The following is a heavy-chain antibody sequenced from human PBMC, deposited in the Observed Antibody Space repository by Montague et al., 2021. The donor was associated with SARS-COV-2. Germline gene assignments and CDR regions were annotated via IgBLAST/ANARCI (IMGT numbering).Heavy chain of an antibody. CDR3: ASHPVWQQLFT. CDR2: IHHTGGR. Sequence: SETLSLTCAVSGASLASGYWWSFVRQSPGKGLARISEIHHTGGRNYNPSLVSRVTIFLDHSKNHLTLTLSSVTAAYTAMYYCASHPVWQQLFTWGQGTLVTVSA. CDR1: GASLASGYW. V-gene: IGHV4-4*02. D-gene: IGHD1-1*01. J-gene: IGHJ5*02.